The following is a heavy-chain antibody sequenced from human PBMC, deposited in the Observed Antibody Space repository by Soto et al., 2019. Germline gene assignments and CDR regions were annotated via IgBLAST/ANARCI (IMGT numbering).Heavy chain of an antibody. V-gene: IGHV3-30*03. CDR2: ISYDGSNK. CDR1: GFPFTTYG. J-gene: IGHJ4*02. Sequence: QVQLVESGGGVVQPGRSLRLSCAASGFPFTTYGMHWVREGPGKGLEWVAVISYDGSNKYYADSVKGRFTISRENSKNTLYLHMNSLRPEDTALYYCVGGQYYFDYRGQGTLVTVSS. CDR3: VGGQYYFDY. D-gene: IGHD3-10*01.